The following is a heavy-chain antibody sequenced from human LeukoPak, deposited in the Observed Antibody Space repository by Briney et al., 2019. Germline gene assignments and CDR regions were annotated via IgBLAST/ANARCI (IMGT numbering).Heavy chain of an antibody. CDR2: ISAYNGNT. J-gene: IGHJ4*02. Sequence: ASVKVSCKASGYTFTSYGISWVRQAPGQGLEWMGWISAYNGNTNYAQKLQGRVTMTTDTSTSTAYMELRSLRSDDTAVYYGARVWELLPSYYFDYWGQGTLVTVSS. D-gene: IGHD1-26*01. V-gene: IGHV1-18*01. CDR3: ARVWELLPSYYFDY. CDR1: GYTFTSYG.